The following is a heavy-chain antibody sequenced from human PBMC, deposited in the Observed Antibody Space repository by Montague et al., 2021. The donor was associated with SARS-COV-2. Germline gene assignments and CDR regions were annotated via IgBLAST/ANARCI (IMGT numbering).Heavy chain of an antibody. J-gene: IGHJ5*02. Sequence: SETLSLTCTVSGGSISSGTCGWVRHSPGEGRGWGLYIFHIVVTDYKTSLKSRVTISVDISKNKCSLQLNSVTAADAAVYYSARTEYNWNDWFDPWGQGTLVTVSS. V-gene: IGHV4-59*13. CDR2: IFHIVVT. CDR1: GGSISSGT. CDR3: ARTEYNWNDWFDP. D-gene: IGHD1-20*01.